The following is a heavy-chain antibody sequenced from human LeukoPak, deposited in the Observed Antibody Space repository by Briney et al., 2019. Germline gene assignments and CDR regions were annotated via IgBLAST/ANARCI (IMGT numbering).Heavy chain of an antibody. Sequence: SETLSLTCAVSGGSISSSNWWSWVRQPPGKGLEWIGEIYHSGSTNYNPSLKSRVTISVDKSKNQFSLKLSSVTAADTAVYYCAREYETAASRTFEPWGQGTLVTVSS. CDR2: IYHSGST. CDR3: AREYETAASRTFEP. D-gene: IGHD6-13*01. CDR1: GGSISSSNW. V-gene: IGHV4-4*02. J-gene: IGHJ5*02.